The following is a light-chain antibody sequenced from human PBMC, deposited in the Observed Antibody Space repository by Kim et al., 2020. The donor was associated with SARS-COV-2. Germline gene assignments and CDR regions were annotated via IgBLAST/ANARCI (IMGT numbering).Light chain of an antibody. CDR1: QGISSY. J-gene: IGKJ1*01. CDR2: AAS. Sequence: GSVGDRVTITCRASQGISSYLAWYQQKPGKAPKLLIYAASTLQSGVPSRFSGSGSGTDFTLTISSLQPEDFATYYCQQLNSYPWTFGQGTKVDIK. CDR3: QQLNSYPWT. V-gene: IGKV1-9*01.